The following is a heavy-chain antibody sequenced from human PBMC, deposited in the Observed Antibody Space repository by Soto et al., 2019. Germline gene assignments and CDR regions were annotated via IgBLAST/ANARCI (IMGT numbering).Heavy chain of an antibody. J-gene: IGHJ6*02. CDR1: GYPFTHYG. CDR3: ASAQSFERTYYYGIDV. Sequence: QVQLVQSGAEVKMPGASVRVSCKSSGYPFTHYGITWIRQAPGQGLEWMGWISPFNGNTNYGQTVQGRVTLTTETSTSTVYMELRSLRSDDTAVYYCASAQSFERTYYYGIDVWGQGTTVTVSS. CDR2: ISPFNGNT. V-gene: IGHV1-18*01.